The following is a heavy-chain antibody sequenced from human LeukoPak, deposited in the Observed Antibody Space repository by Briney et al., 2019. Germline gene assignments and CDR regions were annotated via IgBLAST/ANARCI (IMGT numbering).Heavy chain of an antibody. D-gene: IGHD3-22*01. V-gene: IGHV3-23*01. CDR2: ISASGGST. J-gene: IGHJ4*02. Sequence: GGSLRLSCAASGFTFSSYGMTWVRQAPGKGLEWVSSISASGGSTYNADSVKGRFTISRDNSKNTLYLQMNSLRAEDTAVYYCAKEIHDSSGYYSYFDCWGQGTLVTVSS. CDR1: GFTFSSYG. CDR3: AKEIHDSSGYYSYFDC.